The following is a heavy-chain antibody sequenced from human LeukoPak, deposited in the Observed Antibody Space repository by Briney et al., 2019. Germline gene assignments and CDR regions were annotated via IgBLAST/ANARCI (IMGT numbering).Heavy chain of an antibody. CDR3: ARGMGRFCTSSSCYLSFVY. CDR2: IQNGGDS. CDR1: GSSISNGCF. Sequence: PSETLSLTCNVSGSSISNGCFWAWIRQSPGKGLEWIGSIQNGGDSYYNPSLKSRTTMSVDTSKNQFSLKLTSVTAADTAVFYCARGMGRFCTSSSCYLSFVYWGQGTLVTVSS. V-gene: IGHV4-38-2*02. D-gene: IGHD2-2*01. J-gene: IGHJ4*02.